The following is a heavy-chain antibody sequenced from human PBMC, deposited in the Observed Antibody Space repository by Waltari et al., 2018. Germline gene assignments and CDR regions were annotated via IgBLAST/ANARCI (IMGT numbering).Heavy chain of an antibody. CDR3: AKRYNWNDEGHFDY. CDR2: ISWNGVTI. Sequence: EVQLVESGGGLVQPGRSLRLACAASGFNFHDYAMHWVRQPPGKGLEWVSSISWNGVTIGYADSVKGRFTIPRDNAKNSLFLQMNGLRDEDTALYHCAKRYNWNDEGHFDYWGQGTLVTVSS. J-gene: IGHJ4*02. V-gene: IGHV3-9*01. CDR1: GFNFHDYA. D-gene: IGHD1-1*01.